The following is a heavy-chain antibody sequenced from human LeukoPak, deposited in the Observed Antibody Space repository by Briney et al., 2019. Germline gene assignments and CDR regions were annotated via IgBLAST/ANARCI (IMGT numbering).Heavy chain of an antibody. CDR2: ISYSGST. V-gene: IGHV4-59*01. D-gene: IGHD4-11*01. Sequence: SETLSLTCTVSGGSISSYYWSWIRHPPGKGLEWIGYISYSGSTNYNPSLKSRVTISVHTSNNQFSLKLSSVTAADTAVYFCARGRVSSSTWHSTYYYYFYMDVWGKGTTVTVSS. CDR3: ARGRVSSSTWHSTYYYYFYMDV. CDR1: GGSISSYY. J-gene: IGHJ6*03.